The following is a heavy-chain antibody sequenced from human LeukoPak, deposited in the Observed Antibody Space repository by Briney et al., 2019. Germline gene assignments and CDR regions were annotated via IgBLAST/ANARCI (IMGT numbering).Heavy chain of an antibody. J-gene: IGHJ4*02. D-gene: IGHD6-19*01. CDR3: ARSLGSGWIHLVEY. CDR2: VSYDGGAK. Sequence: PGGSLRLSCAASGFTFNTYALHWVRQAPGKGLEWVAVVSYDGGAKYYADSVKGRFTISRDSSKNTVDLQMYSLRAEDSAVYYCARSLGSGWIHLVEYWGQGTLVTVS. CDR1: GFTFNTYA. V-gene: IGHV3-30*03.